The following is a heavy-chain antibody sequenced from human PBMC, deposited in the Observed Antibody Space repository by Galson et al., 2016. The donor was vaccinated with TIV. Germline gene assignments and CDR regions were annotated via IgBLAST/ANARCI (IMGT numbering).Heavy chain of an antibody. CDR1: GVTFSSFA. V-gene: IGHV1-69*05. CDR2: IIPIFRTT. Sequence: SVKVSCKASGVTFSSFAVTWVRQAPGQGLEWMGRIIPIFRTTNYAQKFQGRVTITTDASTTTFYMELSSLRSEDTAVYYCASSVPGEYYYNYYYMDVWGAGTTVIVSS. D-gene: IGHD2-21*01. J-gene: IGHJ6*03. CDR3: ASSVPGEYYYNYYYMDV.